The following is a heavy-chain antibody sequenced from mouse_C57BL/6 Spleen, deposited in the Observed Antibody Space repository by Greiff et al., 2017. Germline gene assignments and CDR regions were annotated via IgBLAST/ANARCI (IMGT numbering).Heavy chain of an antibody. J-gene: IGHJ3*01. V-gene: IGHV1-82*01. CDR1: GYAFSSSW. Sequence: VQLQQSGPELVKPGASVKISCKASGYAFSSSWMNWVKQRPGKGLEWIGRIYPGDGDTNYNGKFKGKATLTADNSSSTAYMQLSSLTSEDSAVYFCARSGFPYDYDGIWFAYWGQGTLVTVSA. CDR2: IYPGDGDT. D-gene: IGHD2-4*01. CDR3: ARSGFPYDYDGIWFAY.